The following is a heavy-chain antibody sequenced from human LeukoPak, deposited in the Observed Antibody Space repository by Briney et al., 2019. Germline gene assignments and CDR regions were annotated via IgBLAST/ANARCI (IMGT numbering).Heavy chain of an antibody. J-gene: IGHJ5*02. V-gene: IGHV3-15*01. CDR2: IKARRAGGTT. D-gene: IGHD3-10*01. CDR3: TSGHYGP. Sequence: GGSLRLSCAASGSTFSDDWMNWVRQAPGKGPEWVGHIKARRAGGTTEYAAPVGGRFTISRDDSRSILYLQMNNLKTEDTALYYCTSGHYGPWGLGTLVTISS. CDR1: GSTFSDDW.